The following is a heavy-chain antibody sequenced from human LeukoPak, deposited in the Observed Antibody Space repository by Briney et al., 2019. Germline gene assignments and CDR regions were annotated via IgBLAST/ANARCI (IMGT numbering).Heavy chain of an antibody. CDR2: SNTDGTI. CDR1: GFTFSYYS. CDR3: VRDRDYAFDF. V-gene: IGHV3-48*02. J-gene: IGHJ3*01. Sequence: GGSLRLSCAASGFTFSYYSMNWVRQAPGKGLEWVSYSNTDGTISYADSVKGRFTISRDNAENSLYLQMNSLRDEDTAVYFCVRDRDYAFDFWGQGTMVTVSS.